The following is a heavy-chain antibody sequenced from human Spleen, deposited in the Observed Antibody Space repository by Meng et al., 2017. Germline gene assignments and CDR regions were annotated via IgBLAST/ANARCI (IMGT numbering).Heavy chain of an antibody. Sequence: QVQSVQTGAEVKKPGASVKISCKASGYMFTTFAIHWVRQAPGQRLQWMGWIIPGNGYAEYSPKFQGRVTFTRDTSANTVFLELSSLTYDDTAVYYCARDNGGGHFGNWFDPWGQGTLVTVSS. CDR1: GYMFTTFA. V-gene: IGHV1-3*01. J-gene: IGHJ5*02. CDR3: ARDNGGGHFGNWFDP. D-gene: IGHD2-8*01. CDR2: IIPGNGYA.